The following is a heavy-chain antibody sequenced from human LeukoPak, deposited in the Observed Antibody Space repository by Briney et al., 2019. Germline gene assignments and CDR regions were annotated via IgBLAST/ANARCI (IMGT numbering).Heavy chain of an antibody. CDR2: INPSGGST. Sequence: ASVKVSCKASGYTFTSYFMHWVRQAPGQGLEWMGTINPSGGSTSYAQKFQGRVTMTRDTSTSMVYMELTSLRSEDTAVYYCARDPEGSGCYFDYWGQGTLVTVSS. V-gene: IGHV1-46*01. CDR1: GYTFTSYF. D-gene: IGHD6-19*01. J-gene: IGHJ4*02. CDR3: ARDPEGSGCYFDY.